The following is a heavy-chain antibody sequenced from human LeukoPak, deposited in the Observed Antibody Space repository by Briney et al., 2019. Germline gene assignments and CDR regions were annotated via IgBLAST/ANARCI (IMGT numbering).Heavy chain of an antibody. Sequence: SQTLSLTCTVSGGSISSGDYYWSWIRQPPGKGLEWIGSIFYSGSTFYNPSLKSRVTMSVAMSKNQFSLKLNSVTAADTAVYYCARNHYYGSGSYEIDYWGQGTLVTVSS. CDR3: ARNHYYGSGSYEIDY. V-gene: IGHV4-30-2*03. CDR1: GGSISSGDYY. D-gene: IGHD3-10*01. J-gene: IGHJ4*02. CDR2: IFYSGST.